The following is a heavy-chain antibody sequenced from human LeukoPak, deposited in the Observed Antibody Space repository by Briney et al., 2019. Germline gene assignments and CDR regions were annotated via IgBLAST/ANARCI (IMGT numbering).Heavy chain of an antibody. CDR2: IYYSGGT. CDR3: ARYDILTGYSFDY. Sequence: PSETLSLTCTVSGGSISSGGYYWSWIRQHPGKGLEWIGYIYYSGGTYYNPSLKSRVTISVDTSKNQFSLKLSSVTAADTAVYYCARYDILTGYSFDYWGQGTLVTVSS. D-gene: IGHD3-9*01. CDR1: GGSISSGGYY. V-gene: IGHV4-31*03. J-gene: IGHJ4*02.